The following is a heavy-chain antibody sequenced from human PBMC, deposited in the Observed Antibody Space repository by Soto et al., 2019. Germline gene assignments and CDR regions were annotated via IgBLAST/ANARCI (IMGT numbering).Heavy chain of an antibody. D-gene: IGHD2-2*01. J-gene: IGHJ6*02. CDR2: ISYDGSNK. CDR3: ARDSRESYPSDIVVVPAAMLWDHYGMDV. Sequence: GGSLRLSCAASGFTFSSYAMHWVRQAPGKGLEWVAVISYDGSNKYYADSVKGRFTISRDNSKNTLYLQMNSLRAEDTAVYYCARDSRESYPSDIVVVPAAMLWDHYGMDVWGQGTTVTVSS. CDR1: GFTFSSYA. V-gene: IGHV3-30-3*01.